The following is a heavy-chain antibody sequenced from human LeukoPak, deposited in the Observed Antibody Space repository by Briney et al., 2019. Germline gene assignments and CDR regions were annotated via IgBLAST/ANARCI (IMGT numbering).Heavy chain of an antibody. CDR3: ARRPPYQLGMTLMDV. V-gene: IGHV4-59*12. J-gene: IGHJ6*04. CDR1: DDSLSDYY. Sequence: PSETLSLTCTVSDDSLSDYYRGWLRQPPGKGLEGIGYFHNSGTSTYNPSLKSGVTISVDTSKTQFSLKLSSVTAADTAVYYCARRPPYQLGMTLMDVWGKGTTVTVSS. CDR2: FHNSGTS. D-gene: IGHD7-27*01.